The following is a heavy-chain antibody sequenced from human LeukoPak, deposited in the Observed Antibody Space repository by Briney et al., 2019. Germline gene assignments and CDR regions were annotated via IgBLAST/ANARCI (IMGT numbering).Heavy chain of an antibody. V-gene: IGHV3-23*01. J-gene: IGHJ4*02. CDR3: AKEGGVAVAGRIDY. Sequence: PGGSLRLSCAASGFTFSSYAMSWVRQAPGRGLEWVSAISGSGGSTYYADSVKGRFTISRDNSKNTLYLQMNSLRAEDTAVYYCAKEGGVAVAGRIDYWGQGTLVTVSS. CDR1: GFTFSSYA. D-gene: IGHD6-19*01. CDR2: ISGSGGST.